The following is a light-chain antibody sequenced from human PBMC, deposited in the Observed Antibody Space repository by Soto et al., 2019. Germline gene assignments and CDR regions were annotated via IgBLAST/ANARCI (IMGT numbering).Light chain of an antibody. CDR1: QNIFSS. V-gene: IGKV1-39*01. J-gene: IGKJ5*01. CDR2: AAS. Sequence: DIQMTQSPSSLSASVGDRVTIACRAGQNIFSSLNWYQKKPAKAPKLXIYAASSLQSGVPSRFSGSGSGTDLTLTITSLQPEDFATYYCQQSYNSPPITFGQGTRLEIK. CDR3: QQSYNSPPIT.